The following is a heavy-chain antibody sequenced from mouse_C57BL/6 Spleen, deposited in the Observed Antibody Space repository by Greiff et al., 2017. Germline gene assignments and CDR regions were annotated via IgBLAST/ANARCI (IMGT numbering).Heavy chain of an antibody. V-gene: IGHV1-15*01. CDR1: GYTFTDYE. J-gene: IGHJ4*01. CDR3: TRGSTTYDMEY. CDR2: IDPETGGT. D-gene: IGHD1-1*01. Sequence: QVHVKQSGAELVRPGASVTLSCKASGYTFTDYEMHWVKQTPVHGLEWIGAIDPETGGTAYNQKFKGKAILTADKSSSTAYMELRSLTSEDSAVYYCTRGSTTYDMEYWGQGASVTV.